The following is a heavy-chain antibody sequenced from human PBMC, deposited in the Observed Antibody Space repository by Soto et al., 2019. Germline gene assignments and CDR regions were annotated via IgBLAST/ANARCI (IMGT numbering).Heavy chain of an antibody. Sequence: SETLSLTCTVSGGSISSYYWSWIRQPPGKGLEWIGYIYYSGSTNYNPSLKSRVTISVDTSKNQFSLKLSSVTAADTAMYYCARGDGSGSYYNFDYWGQGTLVTVSS. D-gene: IGHD3-10*01. CDR3: ARGDGSGSYYNFDY. J-gene: IGHJ4*02. CDR1: GGSISSYY. CDR2: IYYSGST. V-gene: IGHV4-59*08.